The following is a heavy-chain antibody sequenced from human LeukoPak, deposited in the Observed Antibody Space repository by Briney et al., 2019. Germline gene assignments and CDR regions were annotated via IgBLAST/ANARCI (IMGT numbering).Heavy chain of an antibody. CDR1: GYTFTSYW. V-gene: IGHV5-51*01. J-gene: IGHJ4*02. D-gene: IGHD3-3*01. CDR3: ARLGYDFWSGPVGGPPDY. Sequence: GESLKISCKVSGYTFTSYWIAWVRQLPGKGLEWMGIIYPGDSDTRYSPSFQGQVTISADKSISTAYLQWSSLKASDTAMYYCARLGYDFWSGPVGGPPDYWGQGTLVTVSS. CDR2: IYPGDSDT.